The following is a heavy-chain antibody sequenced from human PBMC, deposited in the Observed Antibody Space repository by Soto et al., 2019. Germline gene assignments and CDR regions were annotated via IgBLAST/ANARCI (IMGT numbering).Heavy chain of an antibody. V-gene: IGHV1-69*06. Sequence: QVQLVQSGAEVKKPGSSVKVSCKASGGTFSSYAISWVRQAPGQGLEWMGGIIPIFGTANYAQKFQGRVTITADKSTSTAYMELSRLRSEDTAVYYCARGTTAKYYYYYYGMDVWGQGTTVIVSS. D-gene: IGHD4-17*01. CDR3: ARGTTAKYYYYYYGMDV. CDR1: GGTFSSYA. J-gene: IGHJ6*02. CDR2: IIPIFGTA.